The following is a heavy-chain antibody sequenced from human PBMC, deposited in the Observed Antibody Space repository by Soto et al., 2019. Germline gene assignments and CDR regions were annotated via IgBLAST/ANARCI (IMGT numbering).Heavy chain of an antibody. CDR1: GGSISSYY. CDR3: ARDRVLRFLDRDYYYGMDV. D-gene: IGHD3-3*01. CDR2: IYYSGSP. J-gene: IGHJ6*02. V-gene: IGHV4-59*01. Sequence: SETLSLTCTVSGGSISSYYWSWIRQPPGKGLEWIGYIYYSGSPNYNPSLKSRVTISVDTSKNQFSLKLSSVTAADTAVYYCARDRVLRFLDRDYYYGMDVWGQGTTVTVSS.